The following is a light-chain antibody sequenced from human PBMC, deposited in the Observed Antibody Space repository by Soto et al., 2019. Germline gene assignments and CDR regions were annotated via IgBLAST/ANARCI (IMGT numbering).Light chain of an antibody. CDR2: GAS. J-gene: IGKJ1*01. CDR3: QQYRSSQWT. CDR1: QSVSSSY. V-gene: IGKV3-20*01. Sequence: IVLTQSPGTLSLSPGERATLSCRASQSVSSSYLAWYQQKPGQAPRLLINGASSRATGIPDRFSGSGSGTDFTLTISRLEPEDFAVYYCQQYRSSQWTFGQGTKVDI.